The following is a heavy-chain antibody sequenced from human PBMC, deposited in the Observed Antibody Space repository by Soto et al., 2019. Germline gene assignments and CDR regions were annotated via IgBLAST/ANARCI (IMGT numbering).Heavy chain of an antibody. CDR1: GFTFCACY. CDR3: ARVTYYARKAAIDH. D-gene: IGHD3-3*01. J-gene: IGHJ4*02. CDR2: MSTSRSTI. V-gene: IGHV3-11*01. Sequence: GASARLFCAPSGFTFCACYMSWLRQAPGKGLEWASYMSTSRSTIYYADSVKGRVTITTDNSTNTPYLQLKSLRADDTAVYYCARVTYYARKAAIDHWGQGTLVTVSS.